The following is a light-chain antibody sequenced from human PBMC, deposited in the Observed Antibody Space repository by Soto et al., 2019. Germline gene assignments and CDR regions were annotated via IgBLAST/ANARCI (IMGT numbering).Light chain of an antibody. J-gene: IGKJ2*01. Sequence: IQLTQSPSSLSASVGDRVTITCRASQGISSYLAWYQQKPGKAPKLLIYAASTLQSGVPSRFSGCGSGTDFTLTISSLQPEDFATYYCQQLNRPAYTFGQGTKLEIK. CDR3: QQLNRPAYT. CDR1: QGISSY. CDR2: AAS. V-gene: IGKV1-9*01.